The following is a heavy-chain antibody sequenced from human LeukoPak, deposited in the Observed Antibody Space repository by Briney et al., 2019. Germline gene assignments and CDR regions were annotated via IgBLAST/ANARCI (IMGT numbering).Heavy chain of an antibody. D-gene: IGHD4-17*01. CDR1: GYTFSSYY. CDR3: ARVRDYAPDY. CDR2: INPNDGST. J-gene: IGHJ4*02. V-gene: IGHV1-46*01. Sequence: ASVKVSCKASGYTFSSYYIHWVRQAPGQGLEWMGIINPNDGSTSFAQKFQGRVTMTRDTSTSTVYMELSSLRSEDTAVYYCARVRDYAPDYWGQGTLVTVSS.